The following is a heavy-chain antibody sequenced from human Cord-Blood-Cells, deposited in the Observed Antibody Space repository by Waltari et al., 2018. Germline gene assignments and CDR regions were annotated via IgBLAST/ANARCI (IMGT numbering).Heavy chain of an antibody. CDR2: IYWNDDK. J-gene: IGHJ3*02. V-gene: IGHV2-5*01. CDR3: AHSGASYYDSSGYYAFDI. D-gene: IGHD3-22*01. CDR1: GFSLSTRGGV. Sequence: QITLKESGPTLVKPTQTLTLTCTFSGFSLSTRGGVVGGIGNPQGKARDGLALIYWNDDKRYSPSLKSRLTITKDTSKNQVVLTMTNMDPVDTATYYCAHSGASYYDSSGYYAFDIWGQGTMVTVSS.